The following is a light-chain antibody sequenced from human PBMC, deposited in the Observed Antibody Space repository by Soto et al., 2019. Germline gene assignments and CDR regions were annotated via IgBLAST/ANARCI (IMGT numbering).Light chain of an antibody. CDR2: DAS. V-gene: IGKV3-11*01. J-gene: IGKJ4*01. CDR3: QQRVNLPPT. CDR1: QSVSDY. Sequence: EVVLTQSPASLSLSPGDRATLSCRADQSVSDYLAWYQQKPGQPPRLLFFDASSRATGVPHRFSAGGSGTDFTLIISSLQPEDFAVYYCQQRVNLPPTFGGGTKVEI.